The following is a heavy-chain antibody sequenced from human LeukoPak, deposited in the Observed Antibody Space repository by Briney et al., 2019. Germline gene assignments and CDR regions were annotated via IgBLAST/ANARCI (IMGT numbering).Heavy chain of an antibody. CDR1: GGSISTSSYY. D-gene: IGHD3-22*01. CDR3: ARYRYYCDEYDYGRFFDI. CDR2: IYYSGST. Sequence: SETLSTPCTVSGGSISTSSYYWGWIRQPPGKGLEWIENIYYSGSTYYYPSLKRRVTISVDPSKNQFSLRLSSVTAADTAVYFCARYRYYCDEYDYGRFFDIWGQGTMVTVSS. J-gene: IGHJ3*02. V-gene: IGHV4-39*01.